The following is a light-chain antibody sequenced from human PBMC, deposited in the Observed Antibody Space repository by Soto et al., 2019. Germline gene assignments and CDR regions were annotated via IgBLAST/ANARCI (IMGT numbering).Light chain of an antibody. Sequence: EIVMTQSPATLSVSPGERATLSCRASQSVSINLAWYQQKPGQAPRLLIYGASTRATGIPGSFSGSGSGTEFTLTISSLQSEDFAVYYCQQYNNWPLTFGQGTKVEIK. CDR1: QSVSIN. CDR2: GAS. V-gene: IGKV3-15*01. CDR3: QQYNNWPLT. J-gene: IGKJ1*01.